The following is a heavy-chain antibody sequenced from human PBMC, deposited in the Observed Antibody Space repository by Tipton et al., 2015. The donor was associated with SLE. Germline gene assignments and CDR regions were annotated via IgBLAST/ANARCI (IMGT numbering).Heavy chain of an antibody. CDR1: GYTFTSYA. D-gene: IGHD5-12*01. CDR3: AISNIVATIYDAFDI. V-gene: IGHV1-3*01. CDR2: INAGNGNT. Sequence: QLVQSGAEVKKPGASVKVSCKASGYTFTSYAMHWVRQAPGQRLEWMGWINAGNGNTKYSQKFQGRVTITRDTSASTAYMELSSLRSEDTAVYYCAISNIVATIYDAFDIWGQGTMVTVSS. J-gene: IGHJ3*02.